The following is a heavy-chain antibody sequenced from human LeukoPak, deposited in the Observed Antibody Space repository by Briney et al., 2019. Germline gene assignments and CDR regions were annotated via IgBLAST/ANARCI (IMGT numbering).Heavy chain of an antibody. CDR2: INHSGST. CDR1: GGSFSGYH. J-gene: IGHJ4*02. CDR3: ARAVNFDV. D-gene: IGHD4-23*01. V-gene: IGHV4-34*01. Sequence: SETLSLTCAVYGGSFSGYHWSWIRQPPGKGLEWIGEINHSGSTNYNPSLKSRVTISVDTSKDQFSLKLSSVTAADTAVYYCARAVNFDVWGQGTLVTVSS.